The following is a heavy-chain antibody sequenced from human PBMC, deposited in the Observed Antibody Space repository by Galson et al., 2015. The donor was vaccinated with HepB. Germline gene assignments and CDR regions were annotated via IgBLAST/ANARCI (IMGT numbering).Heavy chain of an antibody. CDR3: ARDLLPAAIQRYYYGMDV. Sequence: SLRLSCAASGFTFSSYAMHWVRQAPGKGLEWVAVISYDGSNKYYADSVKGRFTISRDNSKNTLYLQMNSLRAEDTAVYYCARDLLPAAIQRYYYGMDVWGQGTTVTVPS. V-gene: IGHV3-30-3*01. CDR2: ISYDGSNK. CDR1: GFTFSSYA. J-gene: IGHJ6*02. D-gene: IGHD2-2*01.